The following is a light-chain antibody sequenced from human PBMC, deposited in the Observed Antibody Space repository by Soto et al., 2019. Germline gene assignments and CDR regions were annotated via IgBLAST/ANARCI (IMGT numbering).Light chain of an antibody. CDR2: EVS. CDR3: NSYAGSSNV. CDR1: SSDVGKYDY. J-gene: IGLJ1*01. V-gene: IGLV2-8*01. Sequence: QSVLTQPPSASGSPGQSVTLSCTGTSSDVGKYDYVSWFQHHPGKAPKLIIYEVSKRPSGVPDRFSGSKSGSTASLTVSGLHTEDEADYYCNSYAGSSNVFGTGTKLTVL.